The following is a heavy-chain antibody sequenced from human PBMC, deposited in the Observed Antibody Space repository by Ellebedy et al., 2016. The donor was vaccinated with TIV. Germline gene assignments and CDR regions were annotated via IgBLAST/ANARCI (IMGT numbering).Heavy chain of an antibody. V-gene: IGHV3-7*01. Sequence: GESLKISCAASGFTLSRHWMSWVRQGPGKGLEWVANINQDGGEKNYVDSVRGRFTISRDNAKNSLYLQMNSLRAEDTAMYYCAFNREGHYWGQGTLVTVSS. CDR1: GFTLSRHW. CDR2: INQDGGEK. CDR3: AFNREGHY. D-gene: IGHD1-14*01. J-gene: IGHJ4*02.